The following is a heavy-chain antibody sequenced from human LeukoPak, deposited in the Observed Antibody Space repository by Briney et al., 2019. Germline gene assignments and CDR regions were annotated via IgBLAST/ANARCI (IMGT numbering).Heavy chain of an antibody. CDR3: AKGDGGTYPFDY. Sequence: TGGSLRLSCVGSGFTFSDYYMSWIRQAPGKGLEWVSYISSGSSYTNYADSVKGRFSISRDNAKNSLYLQMNSLRAEDTALYYCAKGDGGTYPFDYWGQGTLVTVSS. CDR1: GFTFSDYY. J-gene: IGHJ4*02. D-gene: IGHD2-21*02. V-gene: IGHV3-11*03. CDR2: ISSGSSYT.